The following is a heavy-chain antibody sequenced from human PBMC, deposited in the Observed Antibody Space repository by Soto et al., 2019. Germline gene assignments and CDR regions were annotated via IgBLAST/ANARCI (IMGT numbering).Heavy chain of an antibody. V-gene: IGHV1-69*12. J-gene: IGHJ6*02. D-gene: IGHD2-2*01. CDR1: GGTFSSYA. CDR2: IIPIFGTA. CDR3: ARHVPAAGYYYGMDV. Sequence: QVQLVQSGAEVKKPGSSVKVSCKASGGTFSSYAISWVRQAPGQGLEWMGGIIPIFGTANYAQKFQGRVTITADESPSTAYMERSSLRSEDTAVYYCARHVPAAGYYYGMDVWGQGTTVTVSS.